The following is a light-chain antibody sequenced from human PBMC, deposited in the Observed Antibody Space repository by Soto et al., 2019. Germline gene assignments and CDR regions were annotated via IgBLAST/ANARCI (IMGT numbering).Light chain of an antibody. CDR2: DAS. V-gene: IGKV1-5*01. CDR1: QSISAW. J-gene: IGKJ4*01. Sequence: DIQMTQSHSTLSATAGDRVTITCRASQSISAWLAWYQQKPGKAPKLLIYDASNLETGVPSRFSGSGSGTDFTFTISSLQPEDIGTYYCHPYDNRLTFGGGTKVDIK. CDR3: HPYDNRLT.